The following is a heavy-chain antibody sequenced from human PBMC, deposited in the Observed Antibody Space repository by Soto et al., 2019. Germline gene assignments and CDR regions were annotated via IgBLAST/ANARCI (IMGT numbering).Heavy chain of an antibody. CDR2: IYYSEST. D-gene: IGHD3-22*01. CDR3: ARKGDYYDSSGYYPFDY. V-gene: IGHV4-59*01. Sequence: AFQTLSDTWSVSCGSISSYCWRWIVEHTVKGLEWIGYIYYSESTKYNPSLKSRVTISVDTSKNQFSLKLRSVTAADTAVYYCARKGDYYDSSGYYPFDYWGQGTLVTVSS. CDR1: CGSISSYC. J-gene: IGHJ4*02.